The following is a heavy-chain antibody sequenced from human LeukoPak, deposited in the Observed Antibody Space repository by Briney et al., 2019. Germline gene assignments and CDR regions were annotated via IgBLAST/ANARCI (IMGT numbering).Heavy chain of an antibody. V-gene: IGHV4-61*02. CDR1: GGSISSGSYY. CDR2: IYTSGST. CDR3: ARITYYDFWSGYYTFDY. Sequence: SEXXXLTCTVSGGSISSGSYYWSWIRQPAGKGLEWIGRIYTSGSTNDNPSLKSRVSISVDTSKNQFSLKLSSVTAADTAVYYCARITYYDFWSGYYTFDYWGQGTLVTVSS. J-gene: IGHJ4*02. D-gene: IGHD3-3*01.